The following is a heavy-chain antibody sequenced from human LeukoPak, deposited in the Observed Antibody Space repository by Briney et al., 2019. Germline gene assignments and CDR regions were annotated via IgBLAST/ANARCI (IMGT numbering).Heavy chain of an antibody. J-gene: IGHJ4*02. CDR1: GFTFDDYA. V-gene: IGHV3-9*01. CDR3: AKKDILDY. Sequence: GGSLRLSCAASGFTFDDYAMHWVRQAPGKGLEWVSGISWNSGSIGYADSVKGRFTISRDNAKNSLYLQMNSLRAEDTALYYCAKKDILDYWGQGTLVTVPS. CDR2: ISWNSGSI.